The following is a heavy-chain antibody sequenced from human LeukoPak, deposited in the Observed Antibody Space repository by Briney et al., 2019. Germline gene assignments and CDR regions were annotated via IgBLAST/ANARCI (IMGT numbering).Heavy chain of an antibody. CDR3: ARDAIQGRLTSDY. V-gene: IGHV1-18*01. CDR1: GYTFTTYG. Sequence: ASVKVSCKASGYTFTTYGISWVRQAPGQGLEWMGWISTYNGNTNYAQNLQGRFTMTTDTSTSTAYMELRSLRFDDTAVYYCARDAIQGRLTSDYWGQGTLVTVSS. D-gene: IGHD1-1*01. CDR2: ISTYNGNT. J-gene: IGHJ4*02.